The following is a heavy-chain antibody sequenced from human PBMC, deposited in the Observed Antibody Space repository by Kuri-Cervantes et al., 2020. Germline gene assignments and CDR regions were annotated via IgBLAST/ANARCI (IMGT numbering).Heavy chain of an antibody. Sequence: GEFLEISCASSGFTYSSYWMHWVRPALGKGQGWVSRINSDGSSTSYADSVKGRFTISRDNAKNTLYVQMNSLRAEDTAVYYCARALNDYGRRGAFDIWGQGTMVTVSS. CDR2: INSDGSST. CDR3: ARALNDYGRRGAFDI. J-gene: IGHJ3*02. CDR1: GFTYSSYW. D-gene: IGHD4-17*01. V-gene: IGHV3-74*01.